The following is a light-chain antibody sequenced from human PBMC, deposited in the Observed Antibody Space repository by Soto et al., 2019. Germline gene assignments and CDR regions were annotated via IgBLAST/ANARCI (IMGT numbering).Light chain of an antibody. J-gene: IGKJ1*01. CDR3: HQRQSWPRT. CDR1: LSLSSY. Sequence: EVVLTQFPGTLSLSPGDRATLSCRASLSLSSYLTWYQHKPGQAPRLLIYQTSLRAAGIPARFSASGSGTDFTLTISDVQPEDFALYYCHQRQSWPRTFGQGTKVDI. CDR2: QTS. V-gene: IGKV3-11*01.